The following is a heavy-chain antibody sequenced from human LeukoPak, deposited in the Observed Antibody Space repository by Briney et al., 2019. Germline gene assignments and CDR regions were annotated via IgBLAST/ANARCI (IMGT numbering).Heavy chain of an antibody. Sequence: SETLSLTCTVSGYPISMGYFWGWIRQPPGKGLEWIGSIFHTGYTFYDPSFKRRLTISVDTSKNQFPLRLSSVTAADTAVYYCARETEKQWHYWGHGTMVTVSS. CDR3: ARETEKQWHY. CDR1: GYPISMGYF. CDR2: IFHTGYT. D-gene: IGHD6-19*01. V-gene: IGHV4-38-2*02. J-gene: IGHJ3*01.